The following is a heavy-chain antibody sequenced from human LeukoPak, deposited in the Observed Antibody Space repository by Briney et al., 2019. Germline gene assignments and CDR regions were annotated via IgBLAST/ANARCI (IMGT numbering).Heavy chain of an antibody. Sequence: SGRSLGLSCAASGFTFSSYAMHWVRQAPGKELEWVAVISYDGSNKYYADSVKGRFTISRDNSKNTLYLQMNSLRAGDTAVYYCARVAAPIMYVDTAMFFDYWGQGTLVTVSS. V-gene: IGHV3-30*04. D-gene: IGHD5-18*01. CDR3: ARVAAPIMYVDTAMFFDY. J-gene: IGHJ4*02. CDR2: ISYDGSNK. CDR1: GFTFSSYA.